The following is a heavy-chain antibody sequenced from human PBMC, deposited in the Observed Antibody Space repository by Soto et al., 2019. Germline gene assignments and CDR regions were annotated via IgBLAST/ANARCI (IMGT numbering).Heavy chain of an antibody. CDR1: GFTFSSYG. CDR3: AGERVRFLEWLLYGMDV. CDR2: IWYDGSNK. D-gene: IGHD3-3*01. J-gene: IGHJ6*02. V-gene: IGHV3-33*01. Sequence: GGSLRLSCAASGFTFSSYGMHWVRQAPGKGLEWVAVIWYDGSNKYYADSVKGRFTISRDNSKNTLYLQMNSLRAEDTAVYYCAGERVRFLEWLLYGMDVWGQGTTVTVSS.